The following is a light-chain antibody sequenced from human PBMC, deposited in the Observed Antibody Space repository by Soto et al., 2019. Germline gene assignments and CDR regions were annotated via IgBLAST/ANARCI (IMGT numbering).Light chain of an antibody. CDR3: QQYDSSPLT. Sequence: EIVLTQSPGTLSLSPGERATLSCRASQSVSSSFLAWYQQKPGQAPRLLIYGASSRATGIPDRFSGSGSGTDFTLTISRLEHEEFAVYYCQQYDSSPLTFGGGTKVEIK. CDR1: QSVSSSF. J-gene: IGKJ4*01. CDR2: GAS. V-gene: IGKV3-20*01.